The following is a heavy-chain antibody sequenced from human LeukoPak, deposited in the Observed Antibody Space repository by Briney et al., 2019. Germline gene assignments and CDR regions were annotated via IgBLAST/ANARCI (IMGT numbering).Heavy chain of an antibody. J-gene: IGHJ4*01. CDR1: GYSISSGYY. CDR3: ARGGDSSTYFYKIDY. V-gene: IGHV4-38-2*02. Sequence: TASETLSLTCTVSGYSISSGYYWGWIRQPPGKGLEWIGSIYHSGSTYYNPSLKSRVTISVDTSKNQFSLKLSSVTAADTAVYYCARGGDSSTYFYKIDYWGHGTLVTVSS. D-gene: IGHD3-22*01. CDR2: IYHSGST.